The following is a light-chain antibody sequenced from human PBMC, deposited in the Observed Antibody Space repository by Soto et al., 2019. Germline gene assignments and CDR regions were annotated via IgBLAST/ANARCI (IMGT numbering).Light chain of an antibody. J-gene: IGKJ5*01. CDR2: SAS. CDR1: QDISNY. Sequence: RMTQSPSSLLASVGARLTTTCRASQDISNYLAWYQQKPGXAPXXLIYSASTLQSGVPSRFSGNGSGTDFTLPVSSMKPEDFATYVCQKYNSALTFSQGTRLEIK. V-gene: IGKV1-27*01. CDR3: QKYNSALT.